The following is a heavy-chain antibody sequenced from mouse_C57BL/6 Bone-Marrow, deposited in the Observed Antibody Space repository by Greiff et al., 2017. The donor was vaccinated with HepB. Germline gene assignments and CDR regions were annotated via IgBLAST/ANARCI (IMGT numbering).Heavy chain of an antibody. CDR1: GYTFTSYW. V-gene: IGHV1-64*01. J-gene: IGHJ1*03. CDR2: IHPNSGST. D-gene: IGHD4-1*01. Sequence: QVQLQQPGAELVKPGASVKLSCKASGYTFTSYWMHWVKQRPGQGLEWIGMIHPNSGSTNYNEKIKSKATLTVDKSSSTAYMQLSSLTSEDSAVYSCARSAANAGDSYVDVWGTETTGSASS. CDR3: ARSAANAGDSYVDV.